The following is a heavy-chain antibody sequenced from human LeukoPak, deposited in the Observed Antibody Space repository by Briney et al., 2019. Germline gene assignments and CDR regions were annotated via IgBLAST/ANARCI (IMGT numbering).Heavy chain of an antibody. CDR1: GFPFSDEN. J-gene: IGHJ4*02. V-gene: IGHV3-49*04. CDR2: IRSKAYGGTT. CDR3: TRGAMVQPFDY. Sequence: PGGSLRLSCAASGFPFSDENMNWVRQAPGKGLEWVGFIRSKAYGGTTEYAASVKGRFTISRDDSKSIAYLQMNSLKTEDTAVYYCTRGAMVQPFDYWGQGTLVTVSS. D-gene: IGHD5-18*01.